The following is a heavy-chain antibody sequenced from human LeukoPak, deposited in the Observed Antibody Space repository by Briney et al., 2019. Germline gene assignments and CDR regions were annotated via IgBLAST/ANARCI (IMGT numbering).Heavy chain of an antibody. D-gene: IGHD4-17*01. CDR2: INHSGST. V-gene: IGHV4-34*01. CDR1: SGSFSGNY. Sequence: SETLSLTCDVYSGSFSGNYWSWIRQPPGKGLEWIGEINHSGSTNYNPSLKSRVTLSVDTSKNQVSLKLSSVTAADTAVYYCARVSGYGDLDYWGQGTLVTVSS. CDR3: ARVSGYGDLDY. J-gene: IGHJ4*02.